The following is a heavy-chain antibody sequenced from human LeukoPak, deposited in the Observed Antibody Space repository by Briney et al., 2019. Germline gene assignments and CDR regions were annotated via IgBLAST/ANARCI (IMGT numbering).Heavy chain of an antibody. CDR2: IYYSGST. V-gene: IGHV4-39*01. CDR3: ASVVAAAEFLPWFDP. Sequence: SETLSLTCTVSGGSISSSSYYWGWIRQPPGKGLEWIGSIYYSGSTYYNPSLKSRVTISVDMSKNQFSLKLSSVTAADTAVYYCASVVAAAEFLPWFDPWGQGALVTVSS. J-gene: IGHJ5*02. D-gene: IGHD2-15*01. CDR1: GGSISSSSYY.